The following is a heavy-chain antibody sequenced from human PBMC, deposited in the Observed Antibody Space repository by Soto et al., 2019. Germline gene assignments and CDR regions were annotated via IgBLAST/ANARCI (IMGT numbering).Heavy chain of an antibody. J-gene: IGHJ6*01. CDR1: GYTFTSYG. Sequence: ASVKVSCKASGYTFTSYGISWVRQAPGQGLEWMGWISAYNGNTNYAQKLQGRVTMTTDTSTSTAYMELRSLRSDDTAVYYCARDPWSGYYNQGGMEVWGQGTTVNVSS. V-gene: IGHV1-18*04. D-gene: IGHD3-3*01. CDR3: ARDPWSGYYNQGGMEV. CDR2: ISAYNGNT.